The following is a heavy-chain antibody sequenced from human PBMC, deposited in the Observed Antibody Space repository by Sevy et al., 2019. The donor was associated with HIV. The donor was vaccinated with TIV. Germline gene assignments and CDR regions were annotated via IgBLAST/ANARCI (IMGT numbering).Heavy chain of an antibody. CDR3: AKTINSRGGVVPPDNYFYYGMDV. CDR2: INGKGRST. D-gene: IGHD2-2*01. CDR1: GFTFSAYA. J-gene: IGHJ6*02. V-gene: IGHV3-23*01. Sequence: GGSLRLSCAASGFTFSAYAMNWVRQAPGKGLEWVSAINGKGRSTHYTDSVEGRFTISGDNSKNTLFLQMNSLRAEDTAVYYCAKTINSRGGVVPPDNYFYYGMDVWGQGTTVTVSS.